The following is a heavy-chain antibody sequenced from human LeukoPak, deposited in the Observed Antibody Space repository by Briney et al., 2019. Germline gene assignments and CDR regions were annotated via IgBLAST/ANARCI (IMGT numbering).Heavy chain of an antibody. CDR1: GGTFSSYA. J-gene: IGHJ4*02. V-gene: IGHV1-69*05. D-gene: IGHD6-13*01. CDR3: AREAYSSSWGYFDD. CDR2: IIPIFGTA. Sequence: ASVKLSCTASGGTFSSYAISWLRQAPGQGLEWMGGIIPIFGTANYAQKFQGRVTITTDESTSTAYMELSSLRSEDTAVYYCAREAYSSSWGYFDDWGQGTLVTVSS.